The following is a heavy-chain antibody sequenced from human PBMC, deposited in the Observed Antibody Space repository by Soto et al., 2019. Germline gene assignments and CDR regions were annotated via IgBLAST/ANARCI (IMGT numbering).Heavy chain of an antibody. V-gene: IGHV4-59*01. CDR1: GGSISSYY. Sequence: SETLSLTCTVSGGSISSYYWIWIRQPPGKGLEWIGYIYYSGSTNYNPSLKSRVTISVDTSKNQFSLKLSSVTAADTAVYYCARDQYSSGYRMMDVWGQGTTVTVSS. CDR3: ARDQYSSGYRMMDV. D-gene: IGHD6-19*01. CDR2: IYYSGST. J-gene: IGHJ6*02.